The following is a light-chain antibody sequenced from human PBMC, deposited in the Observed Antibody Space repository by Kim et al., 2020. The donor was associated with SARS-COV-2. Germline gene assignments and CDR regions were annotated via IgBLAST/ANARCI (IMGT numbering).Light chain of an antibody. J-gene: IGKJ1*01. CDR2: ETS. V-gene: IGKV1-5*01. Sequence: DIQMTQSPSTLSASVGDRVTITCRASQSITTGLAWYQQKPGKAPTLLIYETSTLESGVPSRFSGSGSGTEFTLTISTLQPDDFATYHCQHYANYSQTFGQGTKVEIK. CDR1: QSITTG. CDR3: QHYANYSQT.